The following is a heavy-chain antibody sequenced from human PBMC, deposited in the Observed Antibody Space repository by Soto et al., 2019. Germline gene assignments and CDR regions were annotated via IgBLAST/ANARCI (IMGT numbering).Heavy chain of an antibody. CDR2: ISYDGSNK. V-gene: IGHV3-30*18. CDR3: AKDPGVAVAGTTSGY. CDR1: GFTFSSYG. Sequence: GGSLRLSCAASGFTFSSYGMHWVRQAPGKGLEWVAVISYDGSNKYYADSVKGRFTISRDNSKNTLYLQMNSLRAEDTAVYYCAKDPGVAVAGTTSGYWGQGTLVTVSS. J-gene: IGHJ4*02. D-gene: IGHD6-19*01.